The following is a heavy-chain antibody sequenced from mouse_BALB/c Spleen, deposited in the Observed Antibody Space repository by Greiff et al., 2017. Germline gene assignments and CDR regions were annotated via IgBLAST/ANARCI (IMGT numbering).Heavy chain of an antibody. D-gene: IGHD2-4*01. V-gene: IGHV2-9*02. Sequence: VQLQQSGPGLVAPSQSLSITCTVSGFSLTSYGVHWVRQPPGKGLEWLGVIWAGGSTNYNSALMSRLSISKDNSKSQVFLKMNSLQTDDTAMYYCAREDYDGPWFAYWGQGTLVTVSA. CDR2: IWAGGST. J-gene: IGHJ3*01. CDR3: AREDYDGPWFAY. CDR1: GFSLTSYG.